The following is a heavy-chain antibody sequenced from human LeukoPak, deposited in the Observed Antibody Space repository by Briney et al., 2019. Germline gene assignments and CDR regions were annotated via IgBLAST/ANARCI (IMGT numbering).Heavy chain of an antibody. D-gene: IGHD6-6*01. J-gene: IGHJ4*02. CDR3: AKGLRILV. Sequence: GGSLRLSCAASGFTFNTYGMTWVRQAPGKGLEWVSSITGSGLNTYYADSVKGRFTISRDNSRNTLYLQMNTLRVEDTAVYYCAKGLRILVWGQGTLVTVYS. CDR2: ITGSGLNT. CDR1: GFTFNTYG. V-gene: IGHV3-23*01.